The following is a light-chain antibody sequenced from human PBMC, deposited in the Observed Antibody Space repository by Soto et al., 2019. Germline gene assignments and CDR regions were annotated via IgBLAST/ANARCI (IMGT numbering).Light chain of an antibody. CDR1: SSNIGAGYD. V-gene: IGLV1-40*01. CDR3: QSYDSSLSAAV. CDR2: GNS. J-gene: IGLJ2*01. Sequence: QSVLTQPPSVSGAPGQKVISSCTGSSSNIGAGYDVHWYQQLPGTAPKLLIYGNSNRPSGVPDRLSGSKSGTSASLAITGLQVEDEADYYCQSYDSSLSAAVFGGGTKLTVL.